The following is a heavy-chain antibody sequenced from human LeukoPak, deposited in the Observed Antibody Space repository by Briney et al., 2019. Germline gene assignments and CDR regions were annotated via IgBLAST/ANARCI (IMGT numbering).Heavy chain of an antibody. D-gene: IGHD2-15*01. CDR1: GFTFKNFV. CDR2: ISGNTGAT. V-gene: IGHV3-23*01. J-gene: IGHJ5*01. Sequence: GGSLRLSCAASGFTFKNFVMTWVRQAPGQGLGWVSAISGNTGATYYADSVKGRFTISRDNSKNTLYLQMNSLRAEDTAVYYCARKWWENWFDSWGQGALVTVSS. CDR3: ARKWWENWFDS.